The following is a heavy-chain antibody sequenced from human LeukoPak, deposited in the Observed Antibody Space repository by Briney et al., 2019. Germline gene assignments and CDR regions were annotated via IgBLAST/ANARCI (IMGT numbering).Heavy chain of an antibody. Sequence: PGGSLRLSCAASGFTFSSYAMSWVRQAPGKGLEWVSAISGSGGSTYYADSVKGRFTISRDNSKNTLYLQMNSLRAEVTAVYYCAKVLVPIVVVPAAMGSFDYWGQGTLVIVSS. CDR3: AKVLVPIVVVPAAMGSFDY. CDR2: ISGSGGST. D-gene: IGHD2-2*01. J-gene: IGHJ4*02. V-gene: IGHV3-23*01. CDR1: GFTFSSYA.